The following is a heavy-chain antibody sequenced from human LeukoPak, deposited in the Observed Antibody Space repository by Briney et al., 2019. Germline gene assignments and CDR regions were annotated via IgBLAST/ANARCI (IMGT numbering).Heavy chain of an antibody. J-gene: IGHJ4*02. CDR2: ISYDGSNK. CDR1: GFTFSSYG. D-gene: IGHD5-24*01. Sequence: GGSLRLSCAASGFTFSSYGMHWVRQAPGKGLEWVAVISYDGSNKYYADSVKGRFTISRDNSKNTLYLQMNSLRAEDTAVYYCARGSSRWLQPAPDYWGQGTLVTVSS. V-gene: IGHV3-30*03. CDR3: ARGSSRWLQPAPDY.